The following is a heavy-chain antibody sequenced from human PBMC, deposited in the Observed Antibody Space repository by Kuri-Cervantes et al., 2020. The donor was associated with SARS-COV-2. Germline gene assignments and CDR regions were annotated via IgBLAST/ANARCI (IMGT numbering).Heavy chain of an antibody. CDR1: GFTFSSYA. V-gene: IGHV3-30-3*01. Sequence: GESLKISCAASGFTFSSYAMHWVRQAPGKGLEWVAVISYDGSNKYYADSVKGRFTISRDNSKNTLYLQMNSLRAEDMAVYYCARDSSTQQLPAEYFQHWGQGTLVTVSS. D-gene: IGHD6-13*01. CDR2: ISYDGSNK. J-gene: IGHJ1*01. CDR3: ARDSSTQQLPAEYFQH.